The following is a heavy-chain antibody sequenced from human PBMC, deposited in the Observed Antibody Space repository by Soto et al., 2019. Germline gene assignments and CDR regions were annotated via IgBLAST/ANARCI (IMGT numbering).Heavy chain of an antibody. V-gene: IGHV1-18*01. J-gene: IGHJ6*03. CDR3: ARRGYCTNGVCYTVYYMDV. CDR1: GYTFTSYG. D-gene: IGHD2-8*01. CDR2: ISAYNGNT. Sequence: GASVKVSCKASGYTFTSYGIGWVRQAPGQGLEWMGWISAYNGNTNYAQKLQGRVTMTTDTSTSTAYMELRSLRSDDTAVYYCARRGYCTNGVCYTVYYMDVWGKGTTVTVSS.